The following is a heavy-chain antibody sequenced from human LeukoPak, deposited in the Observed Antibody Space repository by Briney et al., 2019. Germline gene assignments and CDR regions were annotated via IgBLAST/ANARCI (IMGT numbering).Heavy chain of an antibody. J-gene: IGHJ6*02. D-gene: IGHD2-2*02. Sequence: GGSLRLSCAASGFTLSSYAMSWVRQAPGKGLEWVSLISGNAGSTYYADSVKGRFTISRDITKNTLYLQMNSLRAEDTAVYYCARDHTYCSSTSCYRHGMDVWGQGTTVTVSS. CDR3: ARDHTYCSSTSCYRHGMDV. CDR2: ISGNAGST. V-gene: IGHV3-23*01. CDR1: GFTLSSYA.